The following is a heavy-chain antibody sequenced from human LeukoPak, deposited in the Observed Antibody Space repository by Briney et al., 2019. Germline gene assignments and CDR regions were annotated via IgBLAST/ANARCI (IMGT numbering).Heavy chain of an antibody. J-gene: IGHJ4*02. Sequence: SETLSLTCTVSGGSISTSYYWGWIRQPPGEGLECIGSIYYNGRTYYNPSLKSRVTISVDTSKNQFSLKLTSVTAADTAVYYCAKQTGSGLFILPGGQGTLVTVSS. CDR1: GGSISTSYY. CDR2: IYYNGRT. V-gene: IGHV4-39*01. CDR3: AKQTGSGLFILP. D-gene: IGHD3/OR15-3a*01.